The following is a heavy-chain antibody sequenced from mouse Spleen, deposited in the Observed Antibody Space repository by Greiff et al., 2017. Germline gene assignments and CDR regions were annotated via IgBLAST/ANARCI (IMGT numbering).Heavy chain of an antibody. D-gene: IGHD1-1*01. CDR1: GFTFSSYT. CDR3: ARHRITTMGFDY. J-gene: IGHJ2*01. Sequence: EVKVVESGGGLVKPGGSLKLSCAASGFTFSSYTMSWVRQTPAKRLEWVATISSGGGNTYYPDSVKGRFTISRDNARNTLYLQMSSLRSEDTAMYYCARHRITTMGFDYWGQGTTLTVSS. V-gene: IGHV5-9*04. CDR2: ISSGGGNT.